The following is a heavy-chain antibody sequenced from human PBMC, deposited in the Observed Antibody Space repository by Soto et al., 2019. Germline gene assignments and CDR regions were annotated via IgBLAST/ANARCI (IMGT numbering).Heavy chain of an antibody. CDR2: IIPIFGTA. J-gene: IGHJ4*02. Sequence: QVQLVQSGAEVKKPGSSVKVSCKASGGTFSSYAISWVRQAPGQGLEWMGGIIPIFGTANYAQKFQGRVTIAADESTSTAYVELSSLRVEDTAVYYCARVGDTAMGGVGGWGQGTLVTVSS. D-gene: IGHD5-18*01. CDR3: ARVGDTAMGGVGG. CDR1: GGTFSSYA. V-gene: IGHV1-69*01.